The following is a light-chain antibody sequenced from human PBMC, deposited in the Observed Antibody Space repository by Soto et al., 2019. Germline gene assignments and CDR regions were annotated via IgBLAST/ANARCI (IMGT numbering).Light chain of an antibody. Sequence: DIQMTQFPSSLSASVGDRVTITCRASQGVSAYLLWYQQRLGGAPRLLIYSASSLVSGVPSWFSGSGSGTNFTLTISRLQPEDFATYYCQQSYRTPHTFGQGTKLETK. CDR1: QGVSAY. CDR3: QQSYRTPHT. V-gene: IGKV1-39*01. CDR2: SAS. J-gene: IGKJ2*01.